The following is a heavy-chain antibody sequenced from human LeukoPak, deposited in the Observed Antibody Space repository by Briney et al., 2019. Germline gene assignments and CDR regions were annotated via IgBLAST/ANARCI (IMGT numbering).Heavy chain of an antibody. J-gene: IGHJ3*02. Sequence: SETLSLTCTVSGGSISSYYWSWIRQPPGKGLEWIGYIYYDGSANYNPSLKSRVTISVDTSKNQFSLKLSSVTAADTAVYYCARLFNYYDSSGYSRDAFDIWGQGTMVTVSS. CDR1: GGSISSYY. D-gene: IGHD3-22*01. CDR3: ARLFNYYDSSGYSRDAFDI. V-gene: IGHV4-59*01. CDR2: IYYDGSA.